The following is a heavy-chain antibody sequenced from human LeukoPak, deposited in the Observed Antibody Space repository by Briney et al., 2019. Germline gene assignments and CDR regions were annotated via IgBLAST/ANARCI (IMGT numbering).Heavy chain of an antibody. V-gene: IGHV3-7*01. D-gene: IGHD3-3*01. CDR1: GFTFSSYE. CDR3: ARDLDDFWSGFFDY. Sequence: GGSLRLSCAASGFTFSSYEMNWVRQAPGKGLEWVANIKQDGSEKYYVDSVKGRFTISRDSAKNSLYLQMNSLRAEDTAVYYCARDLDDFWSGFFDYWGQGTLVTVSS. J-gene: IGHJ4*02. CDR2: IKQDGSEK.